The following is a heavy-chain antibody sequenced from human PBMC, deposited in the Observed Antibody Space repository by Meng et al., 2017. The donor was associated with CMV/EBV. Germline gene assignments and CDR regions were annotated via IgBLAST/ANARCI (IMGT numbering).Heavy chain of an antibody. V-gene: IGHV3-21*01. D-gene: IGHD1-14*01. J-gene: IGHJ4*02. CDR3: ARGVVTGTDY. Sequence: LSCAASRFTFSSYRMNWVRQAPGKRLEWVSSISSSSSYIYYADSVKGRYTISRDNVKNSLYLQMNSLRAEDTAVYYCARGVVTGTDYWGQGTLVTVSS. CDR2: ISSSSSYI. CDR1: RFTFSSYR.